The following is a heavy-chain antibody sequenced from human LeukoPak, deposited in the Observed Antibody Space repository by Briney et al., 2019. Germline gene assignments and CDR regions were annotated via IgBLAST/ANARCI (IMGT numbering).Heavy chain of an antibody. J-gene: IGHJ4*02. Sequence: ASVKVSCKASGYTFSGHYLHWVRQAPGQGLEWMGRINPNSGGTNYAQKFQGRVTMTRDTSISTAYMELSRLRSDDTAVYYCAREPASYSSSWYSGDYWGQGTLVTVSS. V-gene: IGHV1-2*06. CDR1: GYTFSGHY. D-gene: IGHD6-13*01. CDR3: AREPASYSSSWYSGDY. CDR2: INPNSGGT.